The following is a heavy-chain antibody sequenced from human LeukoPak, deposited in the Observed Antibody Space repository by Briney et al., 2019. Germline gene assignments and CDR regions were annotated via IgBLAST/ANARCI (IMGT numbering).Heavy chain of an antibody. CDR2: IYTSGST. J-gene: IGHJ4*02. D-gene: IGHD3-22*01. Sequence: SETLSLTCTVSGGSISSGSYYWSWIRQPAGKGLEWIGRIYTSGSTNYNPSLKSRVTISVDTSKNQFSLKLSSVTAADTAVYYCARGRDYYDSSGYVDYWGQGTLVTVSS. V-gene: IGHV4-61*02. CDR3: ARGRDYYDSSGYVDY. CDR1: GGSISSGSYY.